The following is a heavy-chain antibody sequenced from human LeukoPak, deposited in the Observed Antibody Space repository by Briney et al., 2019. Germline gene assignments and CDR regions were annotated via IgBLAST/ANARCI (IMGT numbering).Heavy chain of an antibody. CDR3: AKDCSYYYDSSGYPDY. Sequence: GGSLRLSCAASGFIFSSYAMSWVRQAPGKGLEWVSAISGSGGSTYYADSVKGRFTISRDNSKNTLYLQMNSLRAEDTAVYYCAKDCSYYYDSSGYPDYWGQGTLVTVSS. CDR1: GFIFSSYA. V-gene: IGHV3-23*01. J-gene: IGHJ4*02. D-gene: IGHD3-22*01. CDR2: ISGSGGST.